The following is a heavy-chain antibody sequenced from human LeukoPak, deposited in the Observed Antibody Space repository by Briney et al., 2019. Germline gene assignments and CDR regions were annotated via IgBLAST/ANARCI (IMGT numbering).Heavy chain of an antibody. D-gene: IGHD5-18*01. CDR2: INYSGST. J-gene: IGHJ5*02. Sequence: PPETLSLTCALCGGSFCGYYWSWLRQHTPKGGVWIGGINYSGSTDYNPPLNTRVTISVDTSKNQFSLKLTSVTAADTAVYYCARVRPTRSIDSYGNNWFDPWGQGTLVTVSS. CDR1: GGSFCGYY. V-gene: IGHV4-34*01. CDR3: ARVRPTRSIDSYGNNWFDP.